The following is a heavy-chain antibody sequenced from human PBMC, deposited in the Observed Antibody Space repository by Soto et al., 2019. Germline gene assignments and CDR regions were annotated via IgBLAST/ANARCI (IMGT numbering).Heavy chain of an antibody. D-gene: IGHD2-2*01. CDR1: GGSISSGYYY. J-gene: IGHJ4*02. CDR2: IYYSGST. CDR3: ARNSVVPAAINYFDY. V-gene: IGHV4-30-4*01. Sequence: SESLSLTCTVSGGSISSGYYYWSWIRQPPGKGLEWIGYIYYSGSTYYNPSLKSRVTISVDTSKNQFSLKLSSVTAADTAVYYCARNSVVPAAINYFDYWGQGTLVTVSS.